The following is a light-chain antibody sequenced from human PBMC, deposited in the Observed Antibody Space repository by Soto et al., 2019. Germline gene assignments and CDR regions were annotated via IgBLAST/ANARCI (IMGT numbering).Light chain of an antibody. CDR3: RLSESTPKT. CDR2: AAS. J-gene: IGKJ1*01. CDR1: QSISSY. Sequence: DTQLTQSISTLSASVGDRVTLTCRASQSISSYLNWYQQKPGKAPKLLIYAASSLQSGVPSRFSGSGSGTDFSLTVSALQPEDFATYYCRLSESTPKTLGLGTKVDIK. V-gene: IGKV1-39*01.